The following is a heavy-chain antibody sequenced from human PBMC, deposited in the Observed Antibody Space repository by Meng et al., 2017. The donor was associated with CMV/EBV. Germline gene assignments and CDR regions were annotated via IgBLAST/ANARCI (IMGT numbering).Heavy chain of an antibody. Sequence: QGRRRGSGQGLVKPSENLSPTCTVSGGSISSYYWSWIRQPAGKGLEWIGRIYTSGSTNYNPSLKSRVTMSVDTSKNQFSLKLSSVTAADTAVYYCARGPEVDYGDYVGLDYWGQGTLVTVSS. J-gene: IGHJ4*02. CDR2: IYTSGST. D-gene: IGHD4-17*01. CDR3: ARGPEVDYGDYVGLDY. CDR1: GGSISSYY. V-gene: IGHV4-4*07.